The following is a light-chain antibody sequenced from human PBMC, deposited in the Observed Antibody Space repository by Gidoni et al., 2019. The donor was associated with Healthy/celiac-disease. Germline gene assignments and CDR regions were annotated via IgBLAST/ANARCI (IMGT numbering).Light chain of an antibody. CDR2: GAS. CDR1: QRVSSSY. J-gene: IGKJ4*01. CDR3: QQYGSSALT. V-gene: IGKV3-20*01. Sequence: DIVLTQSPGTLSLSPGERATLSCRASQRVSSSYLAWYQQKPGQAPRLRIYGASSRATGIPDRFSGSGSGTDFTLTISRLEPEDFAVYYCQQYGSSALTFGGGTKVKIK.